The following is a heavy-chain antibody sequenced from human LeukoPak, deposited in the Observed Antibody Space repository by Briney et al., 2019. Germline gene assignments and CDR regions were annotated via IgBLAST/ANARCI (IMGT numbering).Heavy chain of an antibody. D-gene: IGHD5-18*01. CDR1: GFTFSSYS. CDR2: IDFTSRYI. CDR3: AREATAMVRLYGMDV. V-gene: IGHV3-21*01. J-gene: IGHJ6*01. Sequence: PGGSLRLSCAASGFTFSSYSMNWVRQAPGKGLEWVSSIDFTSRYIYNADSVKGRFATSRDNAKNSLYLQMNSLRAEDTAVYYCAREATAMVRLYGMDVWGQGTTVTVSS.